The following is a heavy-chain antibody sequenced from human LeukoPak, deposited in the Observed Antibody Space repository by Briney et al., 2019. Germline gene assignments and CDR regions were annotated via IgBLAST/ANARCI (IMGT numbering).Heavy chain of an antibody. CDR1: GFTFSSYA. J-gene: IGHJ4*02. D-gene: IGHD2-21*02. V-gene: IGHV3-64*01. CDR2: ISSNGGST. CDR3: ARVGCGGDCYATDYFDF. Sequence: PGGSLRLSCAASGFTFSSYAMHWVRQAPGKGLEYVSAISSNGGSTYYASSVKGRLTISRDNSKDTLYLQMGSLRAEDMAVYYCARVGCGGDCYATDYFDFWGQGTLVTVSS.